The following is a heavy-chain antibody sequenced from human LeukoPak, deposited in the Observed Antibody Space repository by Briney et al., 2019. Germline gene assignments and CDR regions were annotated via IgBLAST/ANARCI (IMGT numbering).Heavy chain of an antibody. CDR2: INSSGSI. J-gene: IGHJ4*02. Sequence: SETLSLTCGVYDGSFSGYYWTWIRQSPGKGLEWIGEINSSGSINYNPSLKSRVTMSVDTSKNQFSLNLSSVTAADTAVYYCARDSYYYGSGSYPLDYWGQGTLVTVSS. D-gene: IGHD3-10*01. CDR3: ARDSYYYGSGSYPLDY. CDR1: DGSFSGYY. V-gene: IGHV4-34*10.